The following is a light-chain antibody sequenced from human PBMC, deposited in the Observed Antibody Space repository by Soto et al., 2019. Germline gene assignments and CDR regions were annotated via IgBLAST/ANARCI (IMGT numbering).Light chain of an antibody. CDR1: QSLSSSQ. V-gene: IGKV3-20*01. Sequence: EIVLTQSPGTLSLSPGERASLSCRASQSLSSSQLARYQQKPGQAPRLLIHDASSRATGISDRFTGSGSGTDFTLTITTLEPEDFAVYYCQQYGSSPLTFGGGTKVDIK. CDR3: QQYGSSPLT. J-gene: IGKJ4*01. CDR2: DAS.